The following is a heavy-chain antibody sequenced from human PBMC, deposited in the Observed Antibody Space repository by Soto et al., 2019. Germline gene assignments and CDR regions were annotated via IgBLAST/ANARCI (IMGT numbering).Heavy chain of an antibody. Sequence: QVQLQQWGAGLLKPSETLSLTCAVYGGSFSGFYWSWIRQPPGKGLEWIGEINHSGSTNYNPSLKSRVTISADTSKNQFSLQLSSVTAADTAVYYCVSKLGSCTGGSCNWYFDLWGRGTLVTASS. J-gene: IGHJ2*01. CDR3: VSKLGSCTGGSCNWYFDL. CDR1: GGSFSGFY. V-gene: IGHV4-34*01. CDR2: INHSGST. D-gene: IGHD2-15*01.